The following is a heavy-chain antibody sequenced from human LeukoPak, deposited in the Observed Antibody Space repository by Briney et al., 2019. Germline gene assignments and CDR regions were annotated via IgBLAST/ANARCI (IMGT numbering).Heavy chain of an antibody. Sequence: GASVKVSCKASGCTFSSYAISWVRQAPGQGLEWMGRVIPIFGTANYAQKVQGRVTITTDESTSTAYMELSSLRSEDTAVYYCARDKSQRRYSSGYLGNEGYNWFDPWGQGTLVTVSS. CDR1: GCTFSSYA. CDR2: VIPIFGTA. J-gene: IGHJ5*02. D-gene: IGHD5-18*01. CDR3: ARDKSQRRYSSGYLGNEGYNWFDP. V-gene: IGHV1-69*05.